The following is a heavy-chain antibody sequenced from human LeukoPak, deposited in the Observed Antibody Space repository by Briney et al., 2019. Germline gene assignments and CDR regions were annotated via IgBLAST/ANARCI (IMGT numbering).Heavy chain of an antibody. D-gene: IGHD5-12*01. CDR3: ARGEGGYDFVGDNWFDP. J-gene: IGHJ5*02. CDR2: IYTSGST. CDR1: GGSISSYY. Sequence: SETLSLTCTVSGGSISSYYWSWIRQPPGKGLEWIGYIYTSGSTNYNPSLKSRVTISVDTSKIQFSLKLSSVTAADTAVYYCARGEGGYDFVGDNWFDPWGQGTLVTVSS. V-gene: IGHV4-4*09.